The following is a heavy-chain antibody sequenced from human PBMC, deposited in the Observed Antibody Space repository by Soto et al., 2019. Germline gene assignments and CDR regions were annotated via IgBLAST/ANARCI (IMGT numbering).Heavy chain of an antibody. V-gene: IGHV1-2*02. J-gene: IGHJ5*02. CDR2: INPNSGGT. CDR1: GYTFTGYY. Sequence: QVQLVQSGAEVKKPGASVKVSCKASGYTFTGYYMHWVRQAPGQGLEWMGWINPNSGGTNYAQKFQGSVTMTRDTSISTAYMELSRLRSDDTAVYYCAREDIVVVPAAIRENWFDPWGQGTLVTVSS. D-gene: IGHD2-2*02. CDR3: AREDIVVVPAAIRENWFDP.